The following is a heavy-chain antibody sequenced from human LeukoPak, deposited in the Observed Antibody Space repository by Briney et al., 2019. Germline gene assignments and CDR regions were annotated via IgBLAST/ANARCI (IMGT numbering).Heavy chain of an antibody. Sequence: GGSLRLSCAASGITFSSHAMSWVRQAPGKGLEWVSVISGSGGSTDYADSVKGRFTISRDNSKNTLYLQMNSLRADDTAVYYCAKDWGRYSSSWYYFDYWAREPWSPSPQ. D-gene: IGHD6-13*01. CDR2: ISGSGGST. J-gene: IGHJ4*02. CDR1: GITFSSHA. CDR3: AKDWGRYSSSWYYFDY. V-gene: IGHV3-23*01.